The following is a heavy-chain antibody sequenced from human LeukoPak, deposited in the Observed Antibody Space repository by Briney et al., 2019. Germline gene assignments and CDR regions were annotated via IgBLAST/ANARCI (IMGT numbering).Heavy chain of an antibody. D-gene: IGHD3-10*01. V-gene: IGHV4-34*01. Sequence: SETLSLTCAVYGGSFSGYYWSWIRQPPGKGMEWIGEINHSGSTNYNPSLKSRVTISVDTSKNQFSLKLSSVTAADTAVYYCARGPGLLLWFGDTVNHGMDVWGQGTTVTVSS. CDR3: ARGPGLLLWFGDTVNHGMDV. CDR1: GGSFSGYY. J-gene: IGHJ6*02. CDR2: INHSGST.